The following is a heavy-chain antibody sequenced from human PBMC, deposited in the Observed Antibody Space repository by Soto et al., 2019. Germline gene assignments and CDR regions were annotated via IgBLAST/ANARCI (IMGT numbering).Heavy chain of an antibody. J-gene: IGHJ5*02. V-gene: IGHV3-21*01. CDR2: ISSSSYI. CDR1: GFTFSSYS. D-gene: IGHD1-26*01. CDR3: ARGPSGSNSGGYNWFDP. Sequence: GGSLRLSCAAPGFTFSSYSMNWVRQAPGKGLEWVSSISSSSYIYYADSVKGRFTISRDNAKNSLYLQMNSLRAEDTAVYYCARGPSGSNSGGYNWFDPWGQGTLVTVSS.